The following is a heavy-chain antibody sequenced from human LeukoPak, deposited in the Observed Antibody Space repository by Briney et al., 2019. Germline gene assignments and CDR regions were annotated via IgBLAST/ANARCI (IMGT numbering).Heavy chain of an antibody. V-gene: IGHV2-70*01. Sequence: SGPALVKPTQTLTLTCTFSGFSLSTSGMCVSWIRQPPGKALEWLALVDWDDDKYYSTSLKTRLTISKDTSKNQVVLTMTNMDPVDTATYYCARTRRFGELLYYYYGTDVWGKGTTVTVSS. J-gene: IGHJ6*04. CDR3: ARTRRFGELLYYYYGTDV. CDR2: VDWDDDK. D-gene: IGHD3-10*01. CDR1: GFSLSTSGMC.